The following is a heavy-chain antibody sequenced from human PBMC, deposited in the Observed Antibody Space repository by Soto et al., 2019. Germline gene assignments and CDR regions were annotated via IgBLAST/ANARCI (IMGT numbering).Heavy chain of an antibody. Sequence: EVQLVESGGGLVKPGGSLTLSCAASGFTFSNASINWVRQAPGKGLEWVGRVKSTTQGGTTDFAASVKGRFAIYRDDSISMAFMRMNSLKIEDTAVYYCTTDSFITVTPVRLDYWGHGTLVTVSS. CDR1: GFTFSNAS. CDR3: TTDSFITVTPVRLDY. J-gene: IGHJ4*01. V-gene: IGHV3-15*07. CDR2: VKSTTQGGTT. D-gene: IGHD4-4*01.